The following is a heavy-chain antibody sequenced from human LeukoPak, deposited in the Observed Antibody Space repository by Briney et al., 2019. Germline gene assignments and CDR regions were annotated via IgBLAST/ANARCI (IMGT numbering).Heavy chain of an antibody. D-gene: IGHD3-10*01. CDR2: ISGSGVDT. CDR3: ASGTYRLDYY. Sequence: PGGSQRLSCAASGFSFSTYAMSWVRQAPGKGLEWVSGISGSGVDTHYADSVKGRFRISRDNSKNTLYLQLNSLRAEDTAVYYCASGTYRLDYYWGLGTLVTVSS. J-gene: IGHJ4*02. CDR1: GFSFSTYA. V-gene: IGHV3-23*01.